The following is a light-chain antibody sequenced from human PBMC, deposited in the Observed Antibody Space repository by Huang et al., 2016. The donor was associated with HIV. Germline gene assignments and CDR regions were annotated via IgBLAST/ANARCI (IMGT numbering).Light chain of an antibody. CDR1: LTVSRQ. J-gene: IGKJ5*01. Sequence: EIVLTQSPATLSLSPGLRATLSCRAALTVSRQFAWYQQKPGQAPSRLIYDASNRAPGVPARFSGSGSGTDFTLTISSLEPEDFAVYYCQQRSHWPITFGQGTRLEIK. CDR2: DAS. CDR3: QQRSHWPIT. V-gene: IGKV3-11*01.